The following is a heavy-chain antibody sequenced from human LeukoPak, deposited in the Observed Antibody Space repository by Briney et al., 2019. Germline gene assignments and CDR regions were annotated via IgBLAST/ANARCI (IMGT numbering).Heavy chain of an antibody. J-gene: IGHJ6*03. CDR2: IRQDESER. V-gene: IGHV3-7*01. CDR1: GFSFSSYW. Sequence: GGSLRLSCEGSGFSFSSYWMTWVRHLPGKGPEWVANIRQDESERYFADSVKGRFTISRDNAKKSVYLHMSSLRAEDTALYYCARLSAYYYGSYFYYYMDVWGKGTTVAVSS. D-gene: IGHD3-10*01. CDR3: ARLSAYYYGSYFYYYMDV.